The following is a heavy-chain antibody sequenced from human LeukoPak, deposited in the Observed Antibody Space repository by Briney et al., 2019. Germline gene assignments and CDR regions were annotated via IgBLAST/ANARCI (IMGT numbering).Heavy chain of an antibody. CDR3: ARHERDVSLDHAFDI. CDR1: GVSISSGANY. CDR2: IYYSGST. J-gene: IGHJ3*02. D-gene: IGHD5-24*01. Sequence: SETLSLTCTVSGVSISSGANYWSWIRQHPGKGLEWIGYIYYSGSTYYNPSLKSRVTISLDTSKNQFSLKLRSVTAADTAVYYCARHERDVSLDHAFDIWGQGTMVTVSS. V-gene: IGHV4-31*03.